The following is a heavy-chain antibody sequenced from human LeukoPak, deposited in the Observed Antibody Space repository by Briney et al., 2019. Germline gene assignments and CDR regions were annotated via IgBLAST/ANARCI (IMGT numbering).Heavy chain of an antibody. CDR2: IYPSGNT. CDR1: GGSFSSYV. V-gene: IGHV4-4*07. Sequence: SETLSLTCSISGGSFSSYVWSWVRQPAGKGLEWIVRIYPSGNTNYNPSLKSRVTLSVDTSKTQFSLRLSSVTAADTAVYYCAREDSGSYYNYYYFYMDVWGKGTTVTISS. D-gene: IGHD3-10*01. J-gene: IGHJ6*03. CDR3: AREDSGSYYNYYYFYMDV.